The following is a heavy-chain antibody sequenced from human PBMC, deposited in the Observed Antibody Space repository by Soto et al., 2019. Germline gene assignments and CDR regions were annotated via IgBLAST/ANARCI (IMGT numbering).Heavy chain of an antibody. J-gene: IGHJ5*02. V-gene: IGHV1-18*01. Sequence: QVHLVQSGVEVKTPGPSVKVSCQASGNTFFTFVISWVRQAPGQGLEWMGWISTYSGDTKYAQKFQGRVTMTTDTSTTTAYLELRSLRSDDTAVYYCARHHGPTTSENWFDPWGQGTLVTVSS. D-gene: IGHD5-12*01. CDR2: ISTYSGDT. CDR3: ARHHGPTTSENWFDP. CDR1: GNTFFTFV.